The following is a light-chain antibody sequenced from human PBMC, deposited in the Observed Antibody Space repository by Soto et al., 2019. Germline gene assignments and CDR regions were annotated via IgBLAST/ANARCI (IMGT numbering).Light chain of an antibody. CDR3: SSYGGGNTVV. V-gene: IGLV2-8*01. J-gene: IGLJ2*01. CDR2: EVS. Sequence: QSVLTQPASVSGSPGQSITISCTGTSSDVGGYNYVSWYQQHPGKAPKLMIYEVSNRPSGVPDRFSGSKSGNTASLTVSGLQADDEADYYCSSYGGGNTVVFGGGTKLTVL. CDR1: SSDVGGYNY.